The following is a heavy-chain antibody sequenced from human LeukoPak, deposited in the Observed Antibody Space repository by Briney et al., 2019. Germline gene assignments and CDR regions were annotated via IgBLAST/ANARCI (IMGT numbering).Heavy chain of an antibody. V-gene: IGHV4-39*07. Sequence: SETLSHTCTVSGGSISSSSYYWGWIRQPPGKGLEWIGSIYYSGSTYYNPSLKSRVTTSADTSKNEFSLKLSSVTAADTAVYYCARAGTNLGDYDYWGQGTLVTVSS. CDR2: IYYSGST. CDR1: GGSISSSSYY. D-gene: IGHD4-17*01. CDR3: ARAGTNLGDYDY. J-gene: IGHJ4*02.